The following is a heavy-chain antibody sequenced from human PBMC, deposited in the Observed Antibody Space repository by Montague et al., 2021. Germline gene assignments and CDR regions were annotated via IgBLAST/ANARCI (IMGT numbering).Heavy chain of an antibody. V-gene: IGHV3-23*03. D-gene: IGHD6-13*01. J-gene: IGHJ4*02. CDR1: GFTFSAYG. Sequence: SLRLSCAASGFTFSAYGMTWVRQAPGKGLEWVAVIHYGGAIYADSVKGRFTISRDDSKNMLYLQMNSLRAVDTALYYCVKGRSRLDYWGQGTLVTVSS. CDR2: IHYGGAI. CDR3: VKGRSRLDY.